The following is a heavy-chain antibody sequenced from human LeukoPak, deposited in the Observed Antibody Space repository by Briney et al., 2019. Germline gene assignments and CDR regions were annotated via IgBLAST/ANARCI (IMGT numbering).Heavy chain of an antibody. V-gene: IGHV1-18*01. Sequence: ASVKVSCKASGYTFTSYGIGWVRQAPGQGLEWMGWIDSYNDKTTYAQNFQGRVTLTTDTSTTTAYMALKSLRSDDTAVYYCARVNNFNPFDYWGQGTLLTVSS. CDR3: ARVNNFNPFDY. J-gene: IGHJ4*02. D-gene: IGHD1-1*01. CDR1: GYTFTSYG. CDR2: IDSYNDKT.